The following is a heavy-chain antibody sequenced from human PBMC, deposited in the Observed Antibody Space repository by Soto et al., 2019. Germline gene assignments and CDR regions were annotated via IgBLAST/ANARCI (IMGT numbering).Heavy chain of an antibody. J-gene: IGHJ4*02. V-gene: IGHV1-46*01. CDR2: INPSGGST. CDR3: ARGQGGVPGY. D-gene: IGHD3-16*01. CDR1: GYTFTSYY. Sequence: RASVKVSCKASGYTFTSYYMRWVRQAPGQGLEWMGIINPSGGSTFYAQKFQGRATVTRDTSTSTVYMELSSLRSEDTAMYYCARGQGGVPGYWGQGTLVTVS.